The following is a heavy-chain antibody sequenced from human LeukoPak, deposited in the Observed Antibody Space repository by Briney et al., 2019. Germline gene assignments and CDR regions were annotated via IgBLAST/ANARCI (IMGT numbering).Heavy chain of an antibody. D-gene: IGHD3-3*01. J-gene: IGHJ3*02. Sequence: PGASLKISCKGSGSSFTSYWIGWVRPLPGKGLEWMGIIYPGDSDTRYSPSFQGQVTISADKSISTAYLQWSSLKASDTAMYYCARQGITIFGVVRDAFDIWGQGTMVTVSS. CDR2: IYPGDSDT. CDR1: GSSFTSYW. CDR3: ARQGITIFGVVRDAFDI. V-gene: IGHV5-51*01.